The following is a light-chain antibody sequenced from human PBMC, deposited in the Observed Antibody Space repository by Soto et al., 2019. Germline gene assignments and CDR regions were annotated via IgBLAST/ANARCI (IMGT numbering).Light chain of an antibody. CDR2: AAS. J-gene: IGKJ1*01. Sequence: DIQMTQSPSSLSASVGDRVTLDCRANETVSIYLTWYQQKLGQAPKLLIYAASTLQTGVPSRFSGSGSGRDFILTISSLQHDDFASYHRQQSVAVPPTFGQGTKVEVK. CDR1: ETVSIY. CDR3: QQSVAVPPT. V-gene: IGKV1-39*01.